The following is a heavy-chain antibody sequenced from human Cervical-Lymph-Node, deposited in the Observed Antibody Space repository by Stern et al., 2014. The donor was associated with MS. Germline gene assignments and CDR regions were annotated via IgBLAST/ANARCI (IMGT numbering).Heavy chain of an antibody. CDR3: MGVGDAMHV. CDR2: MSFVGGNK. Sequence: VPLVESGGGVVQPGRSLTLSCAASGFSLSNSGMHWVRQAPGKGLAWVAVMSFVGGNKKYGDSVKGRFSISRDMANNTLFLQMNSLRPEDTAVYYCMGVGDAMHVWGQGTTVIVSS. CDR1: GFSLSNSG. V-gene: IGHV3-30*03. J-gene: IGHJ6*02.